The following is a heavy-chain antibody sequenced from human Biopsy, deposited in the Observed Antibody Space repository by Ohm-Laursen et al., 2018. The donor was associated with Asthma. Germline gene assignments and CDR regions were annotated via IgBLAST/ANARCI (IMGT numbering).Heavy chain of an antibody. CDR1: GGSINIGDYY. Sequence: GTLSLTCTVSGGSINIGDYYWSWIRQPPGKGLEWIGHIYYSGSTNYQPSLKSRVTISVDTSKNQFSLKLRSVTAADAAVYYCARSVTGSLAYCAGDCSFHLDRWGPGTLVTVSS. CDR3: ARSVTGSLAYCAGDCSFHLDR. J-gene: IGHJ5*02. CDR2: IYYSGST. D-gene: IGHD2-21*01. V-gene: IGHV4-61*08.